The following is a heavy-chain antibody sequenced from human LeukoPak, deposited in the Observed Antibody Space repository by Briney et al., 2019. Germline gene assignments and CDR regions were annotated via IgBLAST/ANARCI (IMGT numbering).Heavy chain of an antibody. D-gene: IGHD3-10*01. J-gene: IGHJ4*02. CDR1: GGSISSGDYY. V-gene: IGHV4-30-4*08. Sequence: PSETLSLTCSVSGGSISSGDYYWSWIRQPPGKGLEWIGYIYYSGSTSYNPSLKSRVTISVDTSKNQFSLKLSSVTAADTAVYYCARVLSNYYGSGSYFDYWGQGTLVTVSS. CDR2: IYYSGST. CDR3: ARVLSNYYGSGSYFDY.